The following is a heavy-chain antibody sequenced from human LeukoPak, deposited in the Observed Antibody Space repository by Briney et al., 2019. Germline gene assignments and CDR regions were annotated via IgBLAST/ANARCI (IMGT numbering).Heavy chain of an antibody. CDR3: ARKDFWSGYFDY. J-gene: IGHJ4*02. D-gene: IGHD3-3*01. CDR1: GLTFSSYW. Sequence: GGSLRLSCVASGLTFSSYWMNWVRQAPGKGLEWEANIKQDGSEKYYVGSVKGRFTISRDNAKSSLYLQMNSLRAEDTAVYYCARKDFWSGYFDYWGQGTLVTVSS. V-gene: IGHV3-7*01. CDR2: IKQDGSEK.